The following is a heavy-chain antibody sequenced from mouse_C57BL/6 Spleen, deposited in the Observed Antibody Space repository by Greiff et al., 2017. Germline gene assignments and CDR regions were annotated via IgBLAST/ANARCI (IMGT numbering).Heavy chain of an antibody. V-gene: IGHV1-80*01. CDR3: AREDYGSSPYWYFDV. CDR1: GYAFSSYW. J-gene: IGHJ1*03. CDR2: IYPGDGDT. D-gene: IGHD1-1*01. Sequence: QVQLQQSGAELVKPGASVKISCKASGYAFSSYWMNWVKQRPGKGLEWIGQIYPGDGDTNYNGKFKGKATLTADKSSSTAYMQLSSLTSEDSAVYFGAREDYGSSPYWYFDVWGTGTTVTVSS.